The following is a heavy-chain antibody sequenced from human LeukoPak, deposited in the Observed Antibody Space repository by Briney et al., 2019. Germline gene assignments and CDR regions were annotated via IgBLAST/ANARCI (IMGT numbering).Heavy chain of an antibody. CDR2: IHHSGTT. CDR3: ARDKRVAVAGTYIYYYYMDV. J-gene: IGHJ6*03. CDR1: AGSINRFY. D-gene: IGHD6-19*01. V-gene: IGHV4-59*12. Sequence: SETLSLTCSVSAGSINRFYWNWIRQSPGKGLEWVGFIHHSGTTKINPSLQSRVTMSIDTSKNQLSLKLSSVTAADTAVYYCARDKRVAVAGTYIYYYYMDVWGNGTTVTISS.